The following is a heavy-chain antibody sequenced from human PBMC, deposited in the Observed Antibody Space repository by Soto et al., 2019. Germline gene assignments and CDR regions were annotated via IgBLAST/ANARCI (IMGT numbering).Heavy chain of an antibody. J-gene: IGHJ6*02. CDR1: GGSISSYY. CDR3: ARDSSGGMDV. Sequence: ETLSLTCTVSGGSISSYYWSWIRQPPGKGLEWIGYIYYSGSTNYNPSLKSRVTISVDTSKNQFSLKLSSVTAADTAVYYCARDSSGGMDVWGQGXTVTVYS. V-gene: IGHV4-59*01. CDR2: IYYSGST. D-gene: IGHD3-10*01.